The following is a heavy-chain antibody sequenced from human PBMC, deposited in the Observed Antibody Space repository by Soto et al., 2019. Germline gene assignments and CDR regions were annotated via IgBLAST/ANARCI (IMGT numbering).Heavy chain of an antibody. J-gene: IGHJ3*02. D-gene: IGHD1-26*01. CDR2: ISAYNGNT. V-gene: IGHV1-18*01. Sequence: QVQLVQSGAEVKKPGASVKVSCKASGYTFTSYGISWVRQAPGQGLEWMGWISAYNGNTNYAQKLQGRVTMTTDTSTSTGYMELRSLRSDDTAVYYCATGGRIVGATEYAFDIWGQGTMVTVSS. CDR3: ATGGRIVGATEYAFDI. CDR1: GYTFTSYG.